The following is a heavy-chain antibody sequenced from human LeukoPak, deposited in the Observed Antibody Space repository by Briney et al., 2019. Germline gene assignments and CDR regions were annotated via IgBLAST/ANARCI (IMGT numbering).Heavy chain of an antibody. CDR1: GYTFTSYG. CDR2: ISAYNGNT. Sequence: ASVKVSCKASGYTFTSYGISWVRQAPGQGLEWMGWISAYNGNTNYAQKLQGRVTMTTDTSTSTAYMELRSLRSDDTAVYYCARTPPKSPPYYGSGSYYSNSLGWFDPWGQGTLVTVSS. V-gene: IGHV1-18*01. CDR3: ARTPPKSPPYYGSGSYYSNSLGWFDP. D-gene: IGHD3-10*01. J-gene: IGHJ5*02.